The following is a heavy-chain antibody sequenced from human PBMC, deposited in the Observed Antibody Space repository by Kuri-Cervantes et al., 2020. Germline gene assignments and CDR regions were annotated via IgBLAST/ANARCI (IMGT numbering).Heavy chain of an antibody. V-gene: IGHV1-46*01. J-gene: IGHJ4*02. CDR1: GYTFTSYY. D-gene: IGHD5-24*01. CDR2: MKASGNT. CDR3: AKEMATMYFDY. Sequence: ASVKVSCKTSGYTFTSYYIHWVRQAPGQGLEWKGVMKASGNTDYAQNLQGRVTMTRDTDTSTVYMELNSLRAEDTAVYYCAKEMATMYFDYWGQGTLVTVSS.